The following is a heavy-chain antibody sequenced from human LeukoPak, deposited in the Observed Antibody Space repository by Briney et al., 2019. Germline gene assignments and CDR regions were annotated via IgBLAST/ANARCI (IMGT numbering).Heavy chain of an antibody. CDR3: XXXXXXXNWNDDSFDY. CDR2: ISSSSSYI. Sequence: PGGSLRLSCAASGFTFSSYIMNWVRQAPGKGLEWVSSISSSSSYIYYADSVKGRFTISRDNAKNSLYLQMNSLRAEDTAVYYXXXXXXXXNWNDDSFDYWGQGTLVTVSS. D-gene: IGHD1-1*01. J-gene: IGHJ4*02. CDR1: GFTFSSYI. V-gene: IGHV3-21*01.